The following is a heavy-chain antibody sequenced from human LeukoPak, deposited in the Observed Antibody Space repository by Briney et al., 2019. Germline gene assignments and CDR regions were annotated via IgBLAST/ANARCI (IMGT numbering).Heavy chain of an antibody. J-gene: IGHJ4*02. CDR3: ARVGYCSGGSCQCFDY. D-gene: IGHD2-15*01. Sequence: PSETLSLTWPAYGGPLGGNTWSWTARPPGKGLGWIGEFNHSGSTNYNPSLKSRVTISVDTSKNQFSLKLSSVTAADTAVYYCARVGYCSGGSCQCFDYWGQGTLVTVSS. V-gene: IGHV4-34*01. CDR1: GGPLGGNT. CDR2: FNHSGST.